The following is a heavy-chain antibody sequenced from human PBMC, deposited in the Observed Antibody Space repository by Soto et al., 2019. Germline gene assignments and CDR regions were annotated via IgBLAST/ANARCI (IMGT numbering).Heavy chain of an antibody. CDR1: GFTFSSYS. Sequence: QPGGALRLSCSASGFTFSSYSMNWVRQAPGKGLEWVSYISSSSSTIYYADSVKGRFTISRDNAKNSLYLQMNSLRDEDTAVYYCARGRYYYDSSGHDAFDIWGQGTMVTVSS. CDR3: ARGRYYYDSSGHDAFDI. J-gene: IGHJ3*02. CDR2: ISSSSSTI. D-gene: IGHD3-22*01. V-gene: IGHV3-48*02.